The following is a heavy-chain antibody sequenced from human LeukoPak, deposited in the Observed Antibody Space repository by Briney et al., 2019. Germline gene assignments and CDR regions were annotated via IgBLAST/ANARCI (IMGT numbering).Heavy chain of an antibody. Sequence: GGSLRLSCAASGFTFSSYAMNWVRQAPGKGLEWVSASSGSGLTTYYADSVKGRFTVSRDNSKNTLYLQMNSLRAEDTAVYYCAKPTARQAYCSSGSCYDASDIWGQGTMVTVSS. V-gene: IGHV3-23*01. CDR3: AKPTARQAYCSSGSCYDASDI. CDR2: SSGSGLTT. CDR1: GFTFSSYA. D-gene: IGHD2-15*01. J-gene: IGHJ3*02.